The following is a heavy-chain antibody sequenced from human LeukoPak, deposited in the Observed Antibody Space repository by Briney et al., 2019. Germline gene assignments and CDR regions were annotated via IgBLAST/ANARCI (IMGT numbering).Heavy chain of an antibody. CDR1: GYTFTSYG. J-gene: IGHJ5*02. V-gene: IGHV1-18*01. Sequence: GASVKVSCKASGYTFTSYGISWVRQAPGQGLEWMGWISAYNGNTNYAQKLQGRVTMTTDTSTSTAYMELRSLRSDDTAVYYYARAANYDFWSGYSIIGWFDPWGQGTLVTVSS. CDR3: ARAANYDFWSGYSIIGWFDP. D-gene: IGHD3-3*01. CDR2: ISAYNGNT.